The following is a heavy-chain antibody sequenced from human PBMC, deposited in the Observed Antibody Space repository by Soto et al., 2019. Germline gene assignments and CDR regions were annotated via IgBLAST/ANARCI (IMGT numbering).Heavy chain of an antibody. Sequence: SETLSLTCTVSGGSVSSGSYYWSWIRQPPGKGLEWIAYISYSGNTNYNPSLKSRVTISVDTSKNQFSLRLSSVTAADTAVYYCARDRTNLLLAFDIWGQGTMVTVSS. V-gene: IGHV4-61*01. CDR2: ISYSGNT. D-gene: IGHD2-8*02. CDR3: ARDRTNLLLAFDI. J-gene: IGHJ3*02. CDR1: GGSVSSGSYY.